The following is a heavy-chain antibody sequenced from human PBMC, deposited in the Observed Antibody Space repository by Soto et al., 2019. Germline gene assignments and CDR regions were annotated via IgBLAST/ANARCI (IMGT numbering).Heavy chain of an antibody. J-gene: IGHJ6*02. V-gene: IGHV3-21*01. CDR3: ARLGGYCSGGSCPYGMDV. CDR1: GFTFSSYS. Sequence: GGSLRLSCAASGFTFSSYSMNWVRQSPGKGLEWVSSISSSSSYIYYADSVKGRFTISRDNAKNSLYLQMNSLRAEDTAVYYCARLGGYCSGGSCPYGMDVWGQGTTVTVSS. D-gene: IGHD2-15*01. CDR2: ISSSSSYI.